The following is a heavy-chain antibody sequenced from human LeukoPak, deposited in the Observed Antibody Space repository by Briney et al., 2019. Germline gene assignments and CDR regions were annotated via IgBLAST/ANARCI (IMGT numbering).Heavy chain of an antibody. Sequence: GGSLRLSCAASGFTFSSYAMHWVRQAPGKGLVWVSRINSDGSITSYADSVKGRFTISRDNAKNTLYLQMNSLRAEDTAVYYCARGPLVRTNLFDYWGQGTLVTVSS. J-gene: IGHJ4*02. D-gene: IGHD3-10*01. CDR1: GFTFSSYA. V-gene: IGHV3-74*01. CDR3: ARGPLVRTNLFDY. CDR2: INSDGSIT.